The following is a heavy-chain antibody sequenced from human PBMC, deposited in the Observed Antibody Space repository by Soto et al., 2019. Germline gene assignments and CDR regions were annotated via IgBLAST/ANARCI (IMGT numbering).Heavy chain of an antibody. V-gene: IGHV4-30-4*01. Sequence: QVQLQESGPGLVKPSQTLSLTCIVSGASLSRGDYYGSWIRQPPGKGLGWIEFISYNGNNFYNPSLKRRVTIASDTSNNQFSLTVRSVTAADTAVYYCARERRGGDSNGGVDYWGQGTLVTVSS. CDR3: ARERRGGDSNGGVDY. CDR1: GASLSRGDYY. CDR2: ISYNGNN. J-gene: IGHJ4*02. D-gene: IGHD2-21*02.